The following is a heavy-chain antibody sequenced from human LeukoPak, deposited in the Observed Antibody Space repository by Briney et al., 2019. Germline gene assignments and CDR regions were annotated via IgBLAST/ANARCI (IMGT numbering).Heavy chain of an antibody. CDR2: IYHSGST. D-gene: IGHD2-15*01. Sequence: SETLSLTCAVSGGSISSGGYSWSWIRQPPGKGLEWIGYIYHSGSTYYNPSLKSRVTISVDTSKNQFSLKLSSVTAADTAVYYCARGGDIVVVVAANAFDYWGQGTLVTVSS. CDR1: GGSISSGGYS. CDR3: ARGGDIVVVVAANAFDY. V-gene: IGHV4-30-2*01. J-gene: IGHJ4*02.